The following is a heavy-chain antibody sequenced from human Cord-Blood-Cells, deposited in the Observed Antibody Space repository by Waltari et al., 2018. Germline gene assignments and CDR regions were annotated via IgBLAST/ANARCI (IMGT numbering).Heavy chain of an antibody. CDR3: AKHVSTTVTKRGAFDI. D-gene: IGHD4-17*01. V-gene: IGHV4-39*01. Sequence: QLQLQESGPGLVKPSETLSLTCTVPGGSISSSRYYWGWSRQHPGKGLEWIGSIYYSGSTYYNPSLKSRVTISVDTSKNQFSLKLSSVTAADTAVYYCAKHVSTTVTKRGAFDIWGQGTMVTVSS. CDR1: GGSISSSRYY. CDR2: IYYSGST. J-gene: IGHJ3*02.